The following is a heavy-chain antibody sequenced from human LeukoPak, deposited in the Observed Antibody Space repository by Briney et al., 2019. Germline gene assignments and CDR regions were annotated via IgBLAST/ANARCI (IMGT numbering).Heavy chain of an antibody. D-gene: IGHD3-10*01. J-gene: IGHJ4*02. CDR1: GFTFRTYA. CDR3: VKDWFGDF. V-gene: IGHV3-64D*06. CDR2: ISSNGDST. Sequence: PGGSLRLSCSASGFTFRTYAMYWVRQAPGKGLEYVSAISSNGDSTYYADSVKGRFTISRDNSRNTVYLQMSSLRADDTAVYYCVKDWFGDFWGQGTLVTVSS.